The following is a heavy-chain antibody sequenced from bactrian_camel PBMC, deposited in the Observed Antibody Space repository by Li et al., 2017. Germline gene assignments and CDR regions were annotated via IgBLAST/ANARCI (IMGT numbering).Heavy chain of an antibody. V-gene: IGHV3S60*01. CDR2: ITLETGRT. D-gene: IGHD5*01. Sequence: QVQLVESGGGSVQAGGSLRLSCVTSDYTGTYCLGWFRQAPGKEREGVAIITLETGRTDYADSVKGRFTISQDGAENTVYLQMNSLKPEDTATYYCAAGQGVGWCLDVIRVGAEADFDYWGHGTQVTVS. CDR3: AAGQGVGWCLDVIRVGAEADFDY. CDR1: DYTGTYC. J-gene: IGHJ6*01.